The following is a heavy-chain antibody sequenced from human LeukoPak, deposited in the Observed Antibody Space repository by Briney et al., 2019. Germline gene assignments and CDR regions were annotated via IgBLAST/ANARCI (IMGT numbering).Heavy chain of an antibody. CDR1: GGSISSGSYY. Sequence: SSETLSLTCTASGGSISSGSYYWSWIRQPAGKGLEWIGRIYTSGSTNYNPSLKSRVTISVDTSKNQFSLKLSSVTAADTAVYYCARDDGYCSGGSCYGYFQHWGQGTLVTVSS. J-gene: IGHJ1*01. CDR2: IYTSGST. V-gene: IGHV4-61*02. CDR3: ARDDGYCSGGSCYGYFQH. D-gene: IGHD2-15*01.